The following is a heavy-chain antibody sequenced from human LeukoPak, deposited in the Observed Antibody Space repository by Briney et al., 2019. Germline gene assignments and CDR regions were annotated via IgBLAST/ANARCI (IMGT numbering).Heavy chain of an antibody. D-gene: IGHD3-10*01. CDR3: ARDGYYGSGSWAFDY. CDR1: GGSFSGYY. V-gene: IGHV4-34*01. J-gene: IGHJ4*02. CDR2: INHSGST. Sequence: SETLSLTCAVYGGSFSGYYWSWIRQPPGKGLEWIGEINHSGSTNYNPSLKSRVTISVDTSKNQFSLKLSSVTAADTAVYYCARDGYYGSGSWAFDYWGQGTLVTVSS.